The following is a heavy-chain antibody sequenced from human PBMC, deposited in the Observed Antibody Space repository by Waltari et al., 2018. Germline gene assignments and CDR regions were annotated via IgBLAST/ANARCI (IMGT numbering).Heavy chain of an antibody. V-gene: IGHV4-39*01. CDR3: ARGYEADY. CDR2: IYYRGST. D-gene: IGHD6-13*01. CDR1: GRSIRSSSYY. J-gene: IGHJ4*02. Sequence: QLQLQESAPGLVKPSETLSLTCTVSGRSIRSSSYYWGWIRQPPGKGLEWIGSIYYRGSTYYNPSLKGRVNMSVDTSKSQFSLKLGSVTAADTAVYYCARGYEADYWGQGTLVTVSS.